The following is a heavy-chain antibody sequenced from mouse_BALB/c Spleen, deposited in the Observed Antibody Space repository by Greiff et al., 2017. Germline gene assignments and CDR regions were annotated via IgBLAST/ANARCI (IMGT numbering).Heavy chain of an antibody. V-gene: IGHV14-1*02. Sequence: VQLQQSGAELVRPGALVKLSCKASGFNIKDYYMHWVKQRPEQGLEWIGWIVPENGNTIYDPKFQGKASITADTSSNTAYLQLSSLTSEDTAVYYCARYDGDCYAMDYWGQGTSVTVSS. CDR1: GFNIKDYY. J-gene: IGHJ4*01. D-gene: IGHD1-2*01. CDR2: IVPENGNT. CDR3: ARYDGDCYAMDY.